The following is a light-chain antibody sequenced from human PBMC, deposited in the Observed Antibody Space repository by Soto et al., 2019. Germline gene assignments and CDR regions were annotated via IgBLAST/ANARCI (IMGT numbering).Light chain of an antibody. J-gene: IGLJ1*01. CDR1: SSDVGGYNY. V-gene: IGLV2-8*01. CDR2: EVS. Sequence: QSALTQPPSASGSPGQSVTISCTGTSSDVGGYNYVSWYQQHLGKAPKLMIYEVSKRPSGVPDRFSGSKSGNTASLTVSGLQAEDEADYYCSSYAGSNNPYVFGTGTKATVL. CDR3: SSYAGSNNPYV.